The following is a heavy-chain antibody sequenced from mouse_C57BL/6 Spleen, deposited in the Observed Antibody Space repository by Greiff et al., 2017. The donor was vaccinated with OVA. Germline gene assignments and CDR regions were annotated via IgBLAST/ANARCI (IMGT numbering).Heavy chain of an antibody. CDR2: ISSGSSTI. Sequence: EVKLVESGGGLVKPGGSLKLSCAASGFTFSDYGMHWVRQAPEKGLEWVAYISSGSSTIYYADTVKGRFTISRDNAKNTLFLRMTSLRSEDTAMYYCARARWYFDVWGTGTTVTVSS. CDR3: ARARWYFDV. V-gene: IGHV5-17*01. J-gene: IGHJ1*03. CDR1: GFTFSDYG.